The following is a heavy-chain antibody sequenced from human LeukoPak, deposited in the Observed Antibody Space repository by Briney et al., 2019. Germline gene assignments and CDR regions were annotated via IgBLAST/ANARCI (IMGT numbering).Heavy chain of an antibody. J-gene: IGHJ4*02. CDR3: ARAVLY. Sequence: PSETLSLTCAVSGYSISSGVYFWGWIRQPPGKGLEWIGSIHHSGSTHYNPSLKSRVTISVDTSKNQFSLRLTSVTAADTAVYYCARAVLYWGQGTLVTVSS. V-gene: IGHV4-38-2*01. CDR1: GYSISSGVYF. CDR2: IHHSGST.